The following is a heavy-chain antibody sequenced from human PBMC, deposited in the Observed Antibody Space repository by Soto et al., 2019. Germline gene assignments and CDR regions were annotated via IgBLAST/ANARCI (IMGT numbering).Heavy chain of an antibody. CDR3: ATVALYSPTY. CDR2: IIPLFGTP. D-gene: IGHD3-16*02. V-gene: IGHV1-69*13. CDR1: GGIFKSHA. Sequence: SVKVSCKTSGGIFKSHAISWVRQAPGQGLEWIGGIIPLFGTPHYAQKLQCRVTVTADESTSTAYMELSSLISEDTAVYYCATVALYSPTYWGPGTLVTVSS. J-gene: IGHJ4*02.